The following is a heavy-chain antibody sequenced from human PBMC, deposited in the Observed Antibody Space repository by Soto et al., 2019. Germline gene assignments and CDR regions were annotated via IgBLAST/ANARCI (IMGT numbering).Heavy chain of an antibody. J-gene: IGHJ2*01. CDR1: GFDFDRHA. CDR3: VKDQTGDLVWYFNL. CDR2: ISGGGVKT. V-gene: IGHV3-23*01. D-gene: IGHD7-27*01. Sequence: EMQLSESGGGFIQPGGSLRLSCAASGFDFDRHAINWVRQAPGEGLEWVSSISGGGVKTYYADCVKGRFTITRDTIKNTVFLQMNTLRVEDTAVYYCVKDQTGDLVWYFNLWGRGTLVTVSS.